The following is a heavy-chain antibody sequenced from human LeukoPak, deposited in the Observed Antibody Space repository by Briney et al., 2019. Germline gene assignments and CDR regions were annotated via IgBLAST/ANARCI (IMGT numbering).Heavy chain of an antibody. D-gene: IGHD1-26*01. CDR2: ISSSGTNK. J-gene: IGHJ4*02. V-gene: IGHV3-21*06. CDR1: GFTFSIYS. CDR3: ASGSYDTRRYDY. Sequence: GGSLRLSCAASGFTFSIYSMNWVRQAPGKGLEWVSSISSSGTNKYYAGSVKGRFTSSRDNAKNSLYLQMNSLRAEDTAVYYCASGSYDTRRYDYWGQGILVTVTS.